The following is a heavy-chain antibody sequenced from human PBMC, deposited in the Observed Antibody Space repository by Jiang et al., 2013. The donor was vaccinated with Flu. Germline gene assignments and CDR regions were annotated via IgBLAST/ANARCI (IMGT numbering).Heavy chain of an antibody. Sequence: SWVRQAPGQGLEWMGGVIPNVGVTKYSQKFQDRVTITADESTSTAFMELSSLRSEDTAVYYCARDSSSEAYPLLLYYFDLWGRGTLVTVSS. CDR2: VIPNVGVT. CDR3: ARDSSSEAYPLLLYYFDL. V-gene: IGHV1-69*01. D-gene: IGHD2-15*01. J-gene: IGHJ2*01.